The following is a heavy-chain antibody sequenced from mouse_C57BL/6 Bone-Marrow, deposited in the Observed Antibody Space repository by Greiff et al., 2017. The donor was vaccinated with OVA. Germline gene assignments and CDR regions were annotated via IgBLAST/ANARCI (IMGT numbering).Heavy chain of an antibody. CDR3: ARHGGPDYYDFLYAMDY. V-gene: IGHV5-12*01. CDR1: GFTFSDYY. Sequence: EVKLEESGGGLVQPGGSLKLSCAASGFTFSDYYMYWVRQTPEKRLEWVAYISNGGGSTYYPDTVKGRFTISRDNAKNTLYLQMSRLKSEDTAMYYCARHGGPDYYDFLYAMDYWGQGTSVTVSS. D-gene: IGHD2-4*01. CDR2: ISNGGGST. J-gene: IGHJ4*01.